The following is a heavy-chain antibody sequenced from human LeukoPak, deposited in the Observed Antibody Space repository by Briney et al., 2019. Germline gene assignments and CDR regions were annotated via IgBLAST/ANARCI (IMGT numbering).Heavy chain of an antibody. J-gene: IGHJ6*03. V-gene: IGHV4-4*02. D-gene: IGHD3-10*01. CDR1: GGSISSSNW. CDR3: ARSARYGSGIYYYMDV. CDR2: IYHSGST. Sequence: SETLSLTCAVSGGSISSSNWWSWVRQPPGKGLEWIGEIYHSGSTNYNPSLKSRVTISVDTSKNQFSLKLSSVTAADTAVYYCARSARYGSGIYYYMDVWGKGTTVTISS.